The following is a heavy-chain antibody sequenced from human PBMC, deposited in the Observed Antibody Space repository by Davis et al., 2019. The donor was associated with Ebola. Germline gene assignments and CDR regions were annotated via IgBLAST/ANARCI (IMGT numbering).Heavy chain of an antibody. CDR3: ARGVDSGSYYGAFDI. J-gene: IGHJ3*02. D-gene: IGHD1-26*01. CDR1: GYTFTGYY. CDR2: INPNSGGT. V-gene: IGHV1-2*02. Sequence: ASVKVSCKASGYTFTGYYIHWVRQAPGQGLEWMGWINPNSGGTNYAQKFQGRVTMTRDTSISTAYMELSRLRSDDTAVYYCARGVDSGSYYGAFDIWGQGTMVTVSS.